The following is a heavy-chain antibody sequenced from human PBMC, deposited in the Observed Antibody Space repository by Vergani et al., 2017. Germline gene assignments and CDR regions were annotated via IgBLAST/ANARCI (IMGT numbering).Heavy chain of an antibody. CDR2: IYYSGST. V-gene: IGHV4-61*10. CDR1: GGSVSSGSYY. CDR3: ARELNDSSGYYFDY. Sequence: QVQLQESGPGLVKPSETLSLTCTVSGGSVSSGSYYWSWIRQPAGKGLEWIGYIYYSGSTNYNPSLKSRVTISVDTSKNQFSLKLSSVTAADTAVYYCARELNDSSGYYFDYWGQGTLVTVSS. J-gene: IGHJ4*02. D-gene: IGHD3-22*01.